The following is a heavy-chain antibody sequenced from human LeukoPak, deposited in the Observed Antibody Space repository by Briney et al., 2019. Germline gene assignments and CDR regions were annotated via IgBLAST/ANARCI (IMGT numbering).Heavy chain of an antibody. J-gene: IGHJ3*02. Sequence: GASVKVSCKASGYTFTGYYMHWVRQATGRGLEWMGWMNPNSGNTGYAQKFQGRVTMTRNTSISTAYMELSSLRSEDTAVYYCARGRTMVRGVTHGGHAFDIWGQGTMVTVSS. V-gene: IGHV1-8*02. CDR3: ARGRTMVRGVTHGGHAFDI. D-gene: IGHD3-10*01. CDR2: MNPNSGNT. CDR1: GYTFTGYY.